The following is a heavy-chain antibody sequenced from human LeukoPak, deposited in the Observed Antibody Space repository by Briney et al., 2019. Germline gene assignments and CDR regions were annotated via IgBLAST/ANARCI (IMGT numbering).Heavy chain of an antibody. CDR1: GFTFRSYE. D-gene: IGHD5-12*01. CDR2: ISSSGSTM. CDR3: ATLGMVATSTDY. J-gene: IGHJ4*02. Sequence: QSGGSLRLSCVASGFTFRSYEMNWVRQAPGKGLEWVSYISSSGSTMYYADSVKGRFTISRDNAKNTLYLQMNSLRAEDTAVYYCATLGMVATSTDYWGQGTLVTVSS. V-gene: IGHV3-48*03.